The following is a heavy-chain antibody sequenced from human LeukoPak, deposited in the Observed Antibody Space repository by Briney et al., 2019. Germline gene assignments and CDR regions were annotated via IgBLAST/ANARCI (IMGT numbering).Heavy chain of an antibody. Sequence: KPSETLSLTCTVSGYSISSGYYWGWIRQPPGKGLEWIGSIYHSGSTYYNASLKSRVTIYIDTSKNRFSLNLSSVTAADTAVYYCAKSGGSGLIDYWGQGTLVTVSS. J-gene: IGHJ4*02. CDR2: IYHSGST. V-gene: IGHV4-38-2*02. CDR3: AKSGGSGLIDY. D-gene: IGHD1-26*01. CDR1: GYSISSGYY.